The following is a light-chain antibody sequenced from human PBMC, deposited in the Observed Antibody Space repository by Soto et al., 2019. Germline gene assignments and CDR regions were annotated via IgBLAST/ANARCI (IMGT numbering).Light chain of an antibody. CDR2: WAS. V-gene: IGKV4-1*01. Sequence: DIVMTQSPDSLAVSMGERATINCKSSQSVLYSADNKNYLTWYQQKPGQPPKLLIYWASTRESGVPDRFSGSGSGTDFTLTISSLQAEDVAVYEGQQEDNTCTTFGGGAEVDIK. CDR1: QSVLYSADNKNY. CDR3: QQEDNTCTT. J-gene: IGKJ4*02.